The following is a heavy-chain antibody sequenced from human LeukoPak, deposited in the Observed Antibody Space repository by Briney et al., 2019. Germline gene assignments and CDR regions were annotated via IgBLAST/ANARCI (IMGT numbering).Heavy chain of an antibody. D-gene: IGHD3-3*01. CDR1: GYTFTSYG. J-gene: IGHJ6*02. CDR2: IIPIFGTA. Sequence: SVKVSCKASGYTFTSYGISWVRQAPGQGLEWMGGIIPIFGTANYAQKFQGRVTITADESTSTAYMELSSLRSEDTAVYYCARATPEKSGFFDWAYPSYYYGMDVWGQGTTVTVSS. V-gene: IGHV1-69*13. CDR3: ARATPEKSGFFDWAYPSYYYGMDV.